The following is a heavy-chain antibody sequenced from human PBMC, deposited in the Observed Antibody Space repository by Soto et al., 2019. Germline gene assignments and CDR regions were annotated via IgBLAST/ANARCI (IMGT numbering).Heavy chain of an antibody. D-gene: IGHD6-13*01. CDR2: ISYDGSNK. V-gene: IGHV3-30*18. CDR1: GFTFSSYG. J-gene: IGHJ5*02. Sequence: LRLSCAASGFTFSSYGMHWVRQAPGKGLEWVAVISYDGSNKYYADSVKGRFTISRDNSKNTLYLQMNSLRAEDTAVYYCAKDPYSSSWYREGLGWFDPWGQGTLVTVSS. CDR3: AKDPYSSSWYREGLGWFDP.